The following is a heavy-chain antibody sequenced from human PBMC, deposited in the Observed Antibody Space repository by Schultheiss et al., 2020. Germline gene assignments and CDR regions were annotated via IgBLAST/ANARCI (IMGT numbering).Heavy chain of an antibody. J-gene: IGHJ4*02. CDR1: GGTFSSYA. Sequence: YVKVSCKASGGTFSSYAISWVRQAPGQGLEWMGGIIPIFGTANYAQKFQGRVTITADKSTSTAYMELSSLRSEDTAVYYCARVQGNCSGGSCYEYYFDYWGQGTLVTGSS. D-gene: IGHD2-15*01. V-gene: IGHV1-69*06. CDR3: ARVQGNCSGGSCYEYYFDY. CDR2: IIPIFGTA.